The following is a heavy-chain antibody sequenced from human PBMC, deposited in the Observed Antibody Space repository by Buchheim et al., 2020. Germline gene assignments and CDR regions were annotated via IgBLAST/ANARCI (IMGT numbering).Heavy chain of an antibody. CDR1: GGSISSYY. J-gene: IGHJ4*01. CDR3: ARDIDY. V-gene: IGHV4-59*01. CDR2: IYHSGST. Sequence: QVQLQESGPGLVKPSETLSLTCTVSGGSISSYYWSWIRQPPGKGLEWIGYIYHSGSTNYIPSLKSRVTITIETSKNQFSLKLSSVTAAETAVYYCARDIDYWGQGTL.